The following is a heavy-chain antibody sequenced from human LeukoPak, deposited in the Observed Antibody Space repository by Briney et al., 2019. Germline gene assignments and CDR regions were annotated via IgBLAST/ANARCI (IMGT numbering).Heavy chain of an antibody. D-gene: IGHD3-9*01. V-gene: IGHV4-59*01. CDR1: GGSSNNYY. CDR3: ARGPTRYYFDY. CDR2: IYYSGST. Sequence: PSETLSLTCTVSGGSSNNYYWSWIRQPPGKGLEWIAYIYYSGSTNCNPSLKSRVTISIDTSKNQFSLNLSSVTAAHTAVYYCARGPTRYYFDYWGQGTPVTVSS. J-gene: IGHJ4*02.